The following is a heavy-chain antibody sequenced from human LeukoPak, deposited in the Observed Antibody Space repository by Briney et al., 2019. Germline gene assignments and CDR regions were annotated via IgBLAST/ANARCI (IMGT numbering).Heavy chain of an antibody. CDR2: TSSSSSHI. CDR3: ARDYSSGWYADYYYYYMDV. Sequence: GGSLRLSCAASGFTFSAYSMNWVRQAPGEGLEWVSSTSSSSSHIYYADSVKGRFTISRGNAKNSLYLQINSLRAEDTAVYYCARDYSSGWYADYYYYYMDVWGKGTTVTVSS. V-gene: IGHV3-21*01. J-gene: IGHJ6*03. CDR1: GFTFSAYS. D-gene: IGHD6-19*01.